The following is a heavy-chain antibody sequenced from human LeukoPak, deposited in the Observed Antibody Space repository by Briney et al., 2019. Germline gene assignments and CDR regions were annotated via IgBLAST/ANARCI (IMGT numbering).Heavy chain of an antibody. J-gene: IGHJ4*02. V-gene: IGHV1-18*01. CDR3: ARVSRSYRVATIEVFDY. Sequence: ASVKLSCKASGYTFTSYGITWVRQAPGQGLERMGRISAYNGNTNYAQTLQGRVTMTTDTSTSTAYMELRSLRSDDTAVYYCARVSRSYRVATIEVFDYWGQGTLVTVSS. CDR1: GYTFTSYG. D-gene: IGHD5-12*01. CDR2: ISAYNGNT.